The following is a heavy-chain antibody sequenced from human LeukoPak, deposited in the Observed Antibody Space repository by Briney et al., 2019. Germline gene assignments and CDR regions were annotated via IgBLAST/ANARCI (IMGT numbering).Heavy chain of an antibody. J-gene: IGHJ6*03. CDR2: INSDGSNT. V-gene: IGHV3-74*01. Sequence: PGGSLRLSCAASGFTFSNYWMHWVRQAPGKGLVWVSRINSDGSNTIYADSVKGRFTISRDNAKNTLYLQMSSLRAEDAAVYFCARAPRYIDVWGRGTTVTVSS. CDR1: GFTFSNYW. CDR3: ARAPRYIDV. D-gene: IGHD6-6*01.